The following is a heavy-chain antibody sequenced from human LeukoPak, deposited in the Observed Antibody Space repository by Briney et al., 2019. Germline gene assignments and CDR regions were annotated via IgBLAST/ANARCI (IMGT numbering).Heavy chain of an antibody. V-gene: IGHV3-53*04. CDR2: IYSGGST. D-gene: IGHD3-22*01. Sequence: GGSLRLSCAASGFTFTHAWMSWVRQAPGKGLEWVSVIYSGGSTYYADSVKGRFTISRHNSKNTLYLQMNSLRAEDTAVYYCARDGDYYDSSGSPRGAFDIWGQGTMVTVSS. CDR3: ARDGDYYDSSGSPRGAFDI. CDR1: GFTFTHAW. J-gene: IGHJ3*02.